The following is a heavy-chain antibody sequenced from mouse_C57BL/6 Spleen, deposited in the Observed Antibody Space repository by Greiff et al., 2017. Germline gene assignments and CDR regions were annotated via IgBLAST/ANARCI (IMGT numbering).Heavy chain of an antibody. J-gene: IGHJ2*01. V-gene: IGHV5-4*01. CDR3: ARDGDGSSLDY. D-gene: IGHD1-1*01. CDR1: GFTFSSYA. CDR2: ISDGGSYT. Sequence: EVKLQESGGGLVKPGGSLKLSCAASGFTFSSYAMSWVRQTPEKRLEWVATISDGGSYTYYPDNVKGRFTISRDNAKNNLYLQMSHLKSEDTAMYYCARDGDGSSLDYWGQGTTLTVSS.